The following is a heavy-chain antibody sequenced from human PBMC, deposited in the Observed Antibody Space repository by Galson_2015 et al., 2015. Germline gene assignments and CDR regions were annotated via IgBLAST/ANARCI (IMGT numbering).Heavy chain of an antibody. CDR3: ARLNIVVVPAAPYYYYYMDV. CDR2: MNPNSGNT. CDR1: GYTFTSYD. Sequence: SVKVSCKASGYTFTSYDINWVRQATGQGLEWMGWMNPNSGNTGYAQKFQGRVTMTRNTSISTAYMELSSLRSEDTAVYYCARLNIVVVPAAPYYYYYMDVWGKGTTVTVSS. J-gene: IGHJ6*03. V-gene: IGHV1-8*01. D-gene: IGHD2-2*01.